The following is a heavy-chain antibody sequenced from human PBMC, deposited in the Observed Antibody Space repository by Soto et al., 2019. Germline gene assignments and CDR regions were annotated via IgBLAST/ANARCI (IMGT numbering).Heavy chain of an antibody. Sequence: GESMKVSCKASGYIIKNYWIGWVRQMPGQGLEWMGIIFPDDSDTRYSPSFQGHVTISVDKSISTAYVQWSSLKASDSAIYYCFRGGVTSRTFDYWGQGTLVTVSS. CDR3: FRGGVTSRTFDY. D-gene: IGHD3-16*01. CDR2: IFPDDSDT. CDR1: GYIIKNYW. J-gene: IGHJ4*02. V-gene: IGHV5-51*01.